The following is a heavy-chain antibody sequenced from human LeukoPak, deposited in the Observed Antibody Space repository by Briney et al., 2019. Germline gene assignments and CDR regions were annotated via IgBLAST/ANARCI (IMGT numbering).Heavy chain of an antibody. D-gene: IGHD3-3*01. CDR2: INHSGST. CDR1: GGSFSGYY. Sequence: SETLSLTCAVYGGSFSGYYWSWIRQPPGKGLEWIGEINHSGSTNYNPSLKSRVTISVDTSKNQFSLKLSSVTAADTAVYYCARTHRQRGITIFGVVRNYFDYWGQGTLVTVSS. V-gene: IGHV4-34*01. CDR3: ARTHRQRGITIFGVVRNYFDY. J-gene: IGHJ4*02.